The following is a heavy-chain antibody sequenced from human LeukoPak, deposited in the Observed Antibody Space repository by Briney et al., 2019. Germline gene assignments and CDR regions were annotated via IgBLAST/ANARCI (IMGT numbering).Heavy chain of an antibody. CDR2: IYYSRST. D-gene: IGHD3-22*01. J-gene: IGHJ4*02. Sequence: PSQTLSLTNNLGGGSIVRYYWGCVRQPPGEGLEWIGYIYYSRSTNHNPSLKSRVTISVDTSKNQFSLKLSSVTAADTAVYYCARGQWLLGYWGQGTLVTVSS. V-gene: IGHV4-59*01. CDR3: ARGQWLLGY. CDR1: GGSIVRYY.